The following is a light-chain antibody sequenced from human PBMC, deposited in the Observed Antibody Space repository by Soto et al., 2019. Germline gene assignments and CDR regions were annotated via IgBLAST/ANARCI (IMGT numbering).Light chain of an antibody. CDR1: QSISSS. CDR2: GAS. J-gene: IGKJ1*01. CDR3: QQRSNWPPEWT. V-gene: IGKV3-11*01. Sequence: EIVLTQSPATLSLSPGERATLSCRASQSISSSLAWYQQKPGQAPRLLIYGASNRATGIPARFSASGSGTDFTLAISSLEPEDFAVYYCQQRSNWPPEWTFGQGTKVDIK.